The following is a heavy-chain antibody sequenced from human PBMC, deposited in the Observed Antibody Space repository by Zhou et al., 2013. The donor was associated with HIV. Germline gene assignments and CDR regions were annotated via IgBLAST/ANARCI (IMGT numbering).Heavy chain of an antibody. Sequence: QVQLVQSGAEVKKPGSSVKVSCKASGGTFSSYAISWVRQAPGQGLEWMGGIIPIFGTANYAQKFQGRVTITTDESTSTAYMELSSLRSEDTAVYYCARELTYDFWSGGSGYMDVWGKGTTVTVSS. J-gene: IGHJ6*03. V-gene: IGHV1-69*05. CDR2: IIPIFGTA. CDR1: GGTFSSYA. D-gene: IGHD3-3*01. CDR3: ARELTYDFWSGGSGYMDV.